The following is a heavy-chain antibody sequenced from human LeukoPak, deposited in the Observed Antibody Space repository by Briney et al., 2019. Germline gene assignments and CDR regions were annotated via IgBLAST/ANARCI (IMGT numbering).Heavy chain of an antibody. V-gene: IGHV3-74*01. CDR2: INSDGSST. CDR1: GFTFSSYW. D-gene: IGHD2-15*01. Sequence: SGGSLRLSCAASGFTFSSYWMHWVRQAPGKGLVWVSRINSDGSSTSYADSVEGRFTISRDNAKNTLYLQMNSLRAEDTAVYYCARAPIGYCSGGSCYYYYGMDVWGQGTTVTVSS. J-gene: IGHJ6*02. CDR3: ARAPIGYCSGGSCYYYYGMDV.